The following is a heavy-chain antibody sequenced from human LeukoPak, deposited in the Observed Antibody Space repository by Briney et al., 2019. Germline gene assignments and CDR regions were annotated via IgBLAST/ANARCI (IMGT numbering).Heavy chain of an antibody. V-gene: IGHV3-23*01. CDR3: AKTFPYGTTWFGFCDY. CDR1: GFPFSNNV. CDR2: ISGGGGDA. J-gene: IGHJ4*02. Sequence: PGGSLRLSCAASGFPFSNNVMTWVRQAPGRGLDWLSAISGGGGDAYYADSVKGRFTISRDNSKNILYLQMSSLTAEDTAVYYCAKTFPYGTTWFGFCDYWGQGALVTVSS. D-gene: IGHD3-10*01.